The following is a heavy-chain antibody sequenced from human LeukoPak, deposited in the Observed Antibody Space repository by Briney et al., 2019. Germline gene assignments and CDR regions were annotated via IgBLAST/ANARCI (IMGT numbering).Heavy chain of an antibody. Sequence: GGSLRLSCSASGFTFSRYAMHWVRQAPGKGLEYVSGINDNGGRTHYGDSVKGRFSISRDNSKNTLHLQMSTLRAEDTAVYYCARDISDGYWGQGTLDTVSS. CDR3: ARDISDGY. CDR2: INDNGGRT. V-gene: IGHV3-64D*09. D-gene: IGHD2-15*01. J-gene: IGHJ4*02. CDR1: GFTFSRYA.